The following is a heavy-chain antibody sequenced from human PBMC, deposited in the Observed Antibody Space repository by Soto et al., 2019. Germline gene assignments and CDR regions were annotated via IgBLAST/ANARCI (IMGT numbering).Heavy chain of an antibody. CDR1: GFTFSSYG. CDR2: IWYDGSNK. V-gene: IGHV3-33*01. CDR3: ARTLYDSSGYHHFQH. Sequence: QVQLVESGGGVVQPGRSLRLSCAASGFTFSSYGMHWVRQAPGKGLEWVAVIWYDGSNKYYAESVKGRFTISRDNSKNTLYLRMNSLRAEVTAVYYCARTLYDSSGYHHFQHWGQGTLVSVSS. D-gene: IGHD3-22*01. J-gene: IGHJ1*01.